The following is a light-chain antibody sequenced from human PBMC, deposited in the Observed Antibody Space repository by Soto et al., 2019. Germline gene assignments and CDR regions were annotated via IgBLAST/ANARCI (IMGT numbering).Light chain of an antibody. CDR3: QHYGSSPRT. CDR2: GVS. J-gene: IGKJ2*01. V-gene: IGKV3-20*01. Sequence: ELVLTQSPVALSLSSGERATLSCRASQSVSSTLLTWYQQKPGQAPRLLIYGVSSRATGIPDRFSGSGSGTDFTLTISRVEPEDFAVYFCQHYGSSPRTFGQGTKLEIK. CDR1: QSVSSTL.